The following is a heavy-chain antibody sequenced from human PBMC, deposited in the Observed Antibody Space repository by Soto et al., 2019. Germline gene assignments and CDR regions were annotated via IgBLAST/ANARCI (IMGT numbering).Heavy chain of an antibody. Sequence: SVKVSCKASGGTFSSYAISWLRQSPGQGLEWMGGIIPIFGTANYAQKFQGRVTITADESTSTAYMELSSLRSEDTAVYYCARGYYYDSSGSIRPFDYWGQGTLVTVPQ. CDR2: IIPIFGTA. CDR1: GGTFSSYA. V-gene: IGHV1-69*13. J-gene: IGHJ4*02. CDR3: ARGYYYDSSGSIRPFDY. D-gene: IGHD3-22*01.